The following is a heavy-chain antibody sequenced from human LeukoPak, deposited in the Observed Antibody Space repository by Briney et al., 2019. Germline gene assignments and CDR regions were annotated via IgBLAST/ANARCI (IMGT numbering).Heavy chain of an antibody. CDR3: AKDGDLGYCSSTSCPEDAFDI. Sequence: GGSLRLSCAASGFTFSSYAMSWVRQAPGKGLEWVSAISGSGGSTYYADSVKGRFTISRDNSKNTLYLQMNSLRAEDTAVYYCAKDGDLGYCSSTSCPEDAFDIWGQGTMVTVSS. D-gene: IGHD2-2*01. V-gene: IGHV3-23*01. J-gene: IGHJ3*02. CDR2: ISGSGGST. CDR1: GFTFSSYA.